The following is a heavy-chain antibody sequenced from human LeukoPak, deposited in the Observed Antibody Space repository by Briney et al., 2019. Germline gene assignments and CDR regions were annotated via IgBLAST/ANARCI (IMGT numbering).Heavy chain of an antibody. CDR3: ASGGDWELLPVDY. J-gene: IGHJ4*02. CDR2: ISSSGSTI. CDR1: GFTFSTYS. D-gene: IGHD1-26*01. Sequence: PGGSLRLSCAASGFTFSTYSMNWIRQAPGKGLEWVSYISSSGSTIYYADSVKGRFTISRDSAKNSLYLQMNSLRAEDTAVYYCASGGDWELLPVDYWGQGTLVTVSS. V-gene: IGHV3-48*04.